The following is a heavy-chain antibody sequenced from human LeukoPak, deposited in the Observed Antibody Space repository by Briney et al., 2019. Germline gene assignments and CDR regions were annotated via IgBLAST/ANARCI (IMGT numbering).Heavy chain of an antibody. V-gene: IGHV3-33*01. CDR2: IYSDGRNA. CDR1: GFTFSRCG. CDR3: ARAESGLFDY. Sequence: GGSLRLSCVASGFTFSRCGMHWVRQAPGKGLEWVAVIYSDGRNAYYADSVEGRFTISRDNSKNTLYLQMNSLRAEDTAVYYCARAESGLFDYWGLGTLVTVSS. J-gene: IGHJ4*02.